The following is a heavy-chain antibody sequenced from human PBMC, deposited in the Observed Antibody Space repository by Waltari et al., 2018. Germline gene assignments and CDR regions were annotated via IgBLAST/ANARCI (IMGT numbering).Heavy chain of an antibody. D-gene: IGHD3-9*01. CDR2: IRYDGSNK. J-gene: IGHJ6*02. V-gene: IGHV3-30*02. Sequence: QVQLVESGGGVVQPGGSLRLSCAASGFTFRSYGMHWVRHAPGKGLEWVAFIRYDGSNKYYADSVKGRFTISRDNSKNTLYLQMNSLRAEDTAVYYCAKQLILRYFDWLTSYGMDVWGQGTTVTVSS. CDR3: AKQLILRYFDWLTSYGMDV. CDR1: GFTFRSYG.